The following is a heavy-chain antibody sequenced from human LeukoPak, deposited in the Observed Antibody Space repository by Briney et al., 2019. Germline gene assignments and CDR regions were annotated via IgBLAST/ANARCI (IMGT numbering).Heavy chain of an antibody. Sequence: GGSLRLSCAASGFTFSSYVMNWVRQAPGKGLEWVSYISSSGSTIYYADSVKGRFTISRDNAKNSLYLQMNSLRAEDTAVYYCARSRGYSYGSHFDYWGQGTLVTVSS. D-gene: IGHD5-18*01. CDR3: ARSRGYSYGSHFDY. J-gene: IGHJ4*02. V-gene: IGHV3-48*03. CDR1: GFTFSSYV. CDR2: ISSSGSTI.